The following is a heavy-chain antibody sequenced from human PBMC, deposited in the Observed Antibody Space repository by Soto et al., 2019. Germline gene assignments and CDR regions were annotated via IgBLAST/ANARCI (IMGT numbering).Heavy chain of an antibody. D-gene: IGHD3-10*01. CDR2: INSGSSLI. CDR3: VRSPVRGGRYYYYYYGMDV. Sequence: PGGSLRLSCAASGFAFSTYVMNWVRQAPGKGLEWVSYINSGSSLIYYADSVRGRFTISRDNSKNTLYLQMNSLRAEDTAVYYCVRSPVRGGRYYYYYYGMDVWGQGTTVTVSS. J-gene: IGHJ6*02. V-gene: IGHV3-48*01. CDR1: GFAFSTYV.